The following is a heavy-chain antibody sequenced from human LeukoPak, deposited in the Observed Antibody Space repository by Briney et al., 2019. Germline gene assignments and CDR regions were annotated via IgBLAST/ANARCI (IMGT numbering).Heavy chain of an antibody. Sequence: SVKVSCKASGGTFSSYAISWVRQAPGQGLEWMGGIIPIFGTANYAQKLQGRVTMTTDTSTSTAYMELRSLRSDDTAVYYCAIPRAGKPYFDYWGQGTLVTVSS. CDR1: GGTFSSYA. D-gene: IGHD1-14*01. V-gene: IGHV1-69*05. CDR2: IIPIFGTA. CDR3: AIPRAGKPYFDY. J-gene: IGHJ4*02.